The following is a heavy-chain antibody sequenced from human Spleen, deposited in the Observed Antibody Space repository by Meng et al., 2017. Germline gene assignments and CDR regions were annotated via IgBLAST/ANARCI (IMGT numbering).Heavy chain of an antibody. CDR2: IGGSGSTR. Sequence: GGSLRLSCAASGFTFSNYEMNWVRQAPGKGLEWLSYIGGSGSTRYYADSVRGRFTISRDNAENSLYLQMNSLRAEDTAVYYCARDSLLWFGAIDAFDIWGQGTMVTVSS. D-gene: IGHD3-10*01. CDR3: ARDSLLWFGAIDAFDI. V-gene: IGHV3-48*03. CDR1: GFTFSNYE. J-gene: IGHJ3*02.